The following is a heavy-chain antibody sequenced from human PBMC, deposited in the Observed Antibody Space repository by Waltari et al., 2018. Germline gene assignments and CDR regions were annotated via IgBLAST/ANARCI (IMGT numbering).Heavy chain of an antibody. CDR1: GFTFANYG. J-gene: IGHJ4*02. CDR2: ISGSGGTT. D-gene: IGHD1-26*01. CDR3: AKSSGSYYEVFDR. V-gene: IGHV3-23*04. Sequence: EVRLVESGGGLVQRGGSLRLSGAASGFTFANYGMSWVRQAPGKGLDCVSSISGSGGTTYYADSVKGRFTMSKDFSKNTLFLQMNSVRVDDTADYYCAKSSGSYYEVFDRWGRGTLVTVSS.